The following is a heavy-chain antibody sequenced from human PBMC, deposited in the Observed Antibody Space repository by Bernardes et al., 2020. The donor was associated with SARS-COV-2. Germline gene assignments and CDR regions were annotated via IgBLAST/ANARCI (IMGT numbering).Heavy chain of an antibody. J-gene: IGHJ5*02. CDR2: MYYTGRT. D-gene: IGHD1-1*01. CDR3: ARGLNEMYNWFDP. CDR1: GFSISSYY. Sequence: SETLSLTCTVSGFSISSYYWSWFRQPPRKGLEWIGYMYYTGRTNYNPSFTSRVTISLDTSKNQFSLQLSSVTAADTAVYYCARGLNEMYNWFDPWGQGTLVTVSS. V-gene: IGHV4-59*01.